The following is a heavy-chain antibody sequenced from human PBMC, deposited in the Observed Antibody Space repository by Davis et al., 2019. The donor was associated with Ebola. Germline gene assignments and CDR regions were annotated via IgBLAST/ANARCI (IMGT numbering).Heavy chain of an antibody. CDR2: MNPNSGNT. Sequence: ASVKVSCKASGYTFTSYDINWVRQATGQGLEWMGWMNPNSGNTGYAQKFQGRVTMTRNTSISTAYMELSSLRSDDTAVYYCAREGLQAQNQDYYYYGMDVWGQGTTVTVSS. CDR1: GYTFTSYD. D-gene: IGHD5-24*01. J-gene: IGHJ6*02. V-gene: IGHV1-8*01. CDR3: AREGLQAQNQDYYYYGMDV.